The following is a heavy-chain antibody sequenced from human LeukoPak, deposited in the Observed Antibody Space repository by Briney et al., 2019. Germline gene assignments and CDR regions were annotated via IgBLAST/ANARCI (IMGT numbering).Heavy chain of an antibody. J-gene: IGHJ4*02. V-gene: IGHV3-48*03. CDR1: GFTFSSYE. Sequence: GGSLRLSCAASGFTFSSYEMNWVRQAPRKGLEWVSYISSSGSTIYYADSVKGRFTISRDNAKNSLYLQMNSLRAEDTAVYYCARQLRYFDWLLGGFDYWGQGTLVTVSS. CDR3: ARQLRYFDWLLGGFDY. CDR2: ISSSGSTI. D-gene: IGHD3-9*01.